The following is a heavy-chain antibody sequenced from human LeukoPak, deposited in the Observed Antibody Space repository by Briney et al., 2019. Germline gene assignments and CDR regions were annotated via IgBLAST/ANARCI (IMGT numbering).Heavy chain of an antibody. D-gene: IGHD3-10*01. V-gene: IGHV3-30-3*01. CDR1: GFTFSTYA. Sequence: GGSLRLSCAASGFTFSTYAMHWVRQAPGKGLEWVAVISYDGSNKYYADSVKGRFTISRDNSKNTLYLQMNSLRAEDTAMYYCARDGTIMVRGVIITFIDYWGQGTLVTVSS. J-gene: IGHJ4*02. CDR2: ISYDGSNK. CDR3: ARDGTIMVRGVIITFIDY.